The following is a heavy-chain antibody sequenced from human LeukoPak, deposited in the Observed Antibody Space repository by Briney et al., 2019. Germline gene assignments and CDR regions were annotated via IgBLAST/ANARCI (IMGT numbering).Heavy chain of an antibody. Sequence: GGSLRLSCAASGFTFSSYGMHWVRQAPGKGLEWVAFIRYDGSNKYYADSVKGRFTISRDNSKNTLYLQMNSLRAEDTAVYYCAKDDSMVRGVTIFDYWGQGTLVTVSS. J-gene: IGHJ4*02. D-gene: IGHD3-10*01. CDR3: AKDDSMVRGVTIFDY. V-gene: IGHV3-30*02. CDR2: IRYDGSNK. CDR1: GFTFSSYG.